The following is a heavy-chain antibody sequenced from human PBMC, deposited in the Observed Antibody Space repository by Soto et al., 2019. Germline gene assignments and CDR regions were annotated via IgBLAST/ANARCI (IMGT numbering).Heavy chain of an antibody. CDR3: ARFLTYYDFWSGSTNDY. Sequence: QVQLQESGPGLVKPSETLSLTCTVSGGSVSSGSYYWSWIRQPPGKGLEWIGYIYYSGSTNYNPSLKSRVTISVDTSKNQFSLKLSSVTAADTAVYYCARFLTYYDFWSGSTNDYWGQGTLVTVSS. V-gene: IGHV4-61*01. D-gene: IGHD3-3*01. CDR2: IYYSGST. J-gene: IGHJ4*02. CDR1: GGSVSSGSYY.